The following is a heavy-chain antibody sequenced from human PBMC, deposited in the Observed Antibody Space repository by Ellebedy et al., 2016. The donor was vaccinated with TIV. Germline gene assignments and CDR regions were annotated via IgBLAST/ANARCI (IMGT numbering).Heavy chain of an antibody. V-gene: IGHV3-7*01. CDR3: VKPLNYGDYAS. J-gene: IGHJ4*02. D-gene: IGHD4-17*01. Sequence: GGSLRLSCAASGFTFSSYWMSWFRQAPGKGLERVANINQDGSETYYVDSVKGRFTISRDNSKNTMYLQMNSLRVEDTAVYYCVKPLNYGDYASWGQGTLVTVSS. CDR1: GFTFSSYW. CDR2: INQDGSET.